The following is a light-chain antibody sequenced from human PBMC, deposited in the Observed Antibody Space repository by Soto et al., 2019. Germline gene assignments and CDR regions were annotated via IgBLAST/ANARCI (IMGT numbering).Light chain of an antibody. CDR2: GAS. Sequence: IVMTQSPGPLALSPGERPTFSCRASQGIITNLAWYTQKPGQAPRLLIFGASTRATGAPASFSGGGSGTEFTLTISSLPSADFGVYYCQQYYTLPRGTFGQGNKVEI. J-gene: IGKJ1*01. CDR1: QGIITN. CDR3: QQYYTLPRGT. V-gene: IGKV3-15*01.